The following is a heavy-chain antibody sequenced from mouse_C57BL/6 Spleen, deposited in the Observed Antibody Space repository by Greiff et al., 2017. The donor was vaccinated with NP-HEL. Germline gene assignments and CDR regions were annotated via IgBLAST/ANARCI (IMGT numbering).Heavy chain of an antibody. V-gene: IGHV1-82*01. CDR1: GYAFSSSW. Sequence: QVQLQQSGPELVKPGASVKISCKASGYAFSSSWLNWVKQRPGKGLEWIGRIYPGDGVTNYNGKFKGKATLTADNSSSTAYMQLSSLTSEDSAVYFCAYDYDWFAYWGQGTLVTVSA. CDR2: IYPGDGVT. CDR3: AYDYDWFAY. J-gene: IGHJ3*01. D-gene: IGHD2-4*01.